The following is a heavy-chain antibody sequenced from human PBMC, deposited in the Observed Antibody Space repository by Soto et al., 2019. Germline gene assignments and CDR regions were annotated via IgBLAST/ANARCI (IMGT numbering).Heavy chain of an antibody. V-gene: IGHV4-61*08. Sequence: SETLSLTCAVSGGSVSGGAYYWTWIRQPPGKGLEWIGHIYYSGSTTYNPSLKSRVTISIDTSKNQFSLKMTSATAADTAVYYCARDIRGYSRAFDYWGQGALVT. CDR1: GGSVSGGAYY. CDR2: IYYSGST. J-gene: IGHJ4*02. D-gene: IGHD5-18*01. CDR3: ARDIRGYSRAFDY.